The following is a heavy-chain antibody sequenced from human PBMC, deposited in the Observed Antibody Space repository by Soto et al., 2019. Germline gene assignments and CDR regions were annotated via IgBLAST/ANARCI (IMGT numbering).Heavy chain of an antibody. Sequence: LETMCLRRGVDGGSCGGYGGSWISQPPGKGLEWIGEINHSGSTNYNPSLKSRVTISVDTSKNQFSLKLSSVTAADTAVYYCARGGRYCSGGSCYSWLGYWGQGTLLTVSS. CDR2: INHSGST. D-gene: IGHD2-15*01. CDR3: ARGGRYCSGGSCYSWLGY. CDR1: GGSCGGYG. J-gene: IGHJ4*02. V-gene: IGHV4-34*01.